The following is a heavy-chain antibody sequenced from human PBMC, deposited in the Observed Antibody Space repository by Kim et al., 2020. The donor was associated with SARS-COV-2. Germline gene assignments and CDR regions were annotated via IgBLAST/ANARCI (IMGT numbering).Heavy chain of an antibody. CDR3: AREDRTYGMDV. D-gene: IGHD1-7*01. V-gene: IGHV4-34*01. Sequence: NYNPSRKRRVTISVDTSKNQFSLKLSSVTAADTAVYYCAREDRTYGMDVWGQGTTVTVSS. J-gene: IGHJ6*02.